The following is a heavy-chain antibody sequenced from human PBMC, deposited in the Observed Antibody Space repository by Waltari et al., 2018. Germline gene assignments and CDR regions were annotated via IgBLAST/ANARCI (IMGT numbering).Heavy chain of an antibody. CDR3: VKGDLSSAYAAGAAFDV. D-gene: IGHD3-22*01. Sequence: EVSLLESGGGLVQPGGSLRLSCVASEFTFTNYAMSWFRQAPGKGLEWVSGLTGSGRSTYYADSVKGRFTISRDNSQNTLFLQMSSLRTDDTAVYYCVKGDLSSAYAAGAAFDVWGQGTMVTVSS. V-gene: IGHV3-23*01. CDR2: LTGSGRST. CDR1: EFTFTNYA. J-gene: IGHJ3*01.